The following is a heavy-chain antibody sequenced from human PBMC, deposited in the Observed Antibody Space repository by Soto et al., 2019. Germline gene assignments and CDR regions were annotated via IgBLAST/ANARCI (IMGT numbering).Heavy chain of an antibody. CDR2: IYSSGST. V-gene: IGHV4-59*08. D-gene: IGHD3-10*01. Sequence: SETLSLTCTVSGGSISNSYWSWIRQSPEKGLEWIGYIYSSGSTNYNPSLNSRVTISVDTSKNQFSLKLSSVTAADTAIYYCARHSYYYGSTYGCWLDPWGQGTQVTVSS. J-gene: IGHJ5*02. CDR1: GGSISNSY. CDR3: ARHSYYYGSTYGCWLDP.